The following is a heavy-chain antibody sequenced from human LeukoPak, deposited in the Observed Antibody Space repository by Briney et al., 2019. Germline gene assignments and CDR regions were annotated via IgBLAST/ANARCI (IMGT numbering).Heavy chain of an antibody. J-gene: IGHJ4*02. D-gene: IGHD6-19*01. CDR2: INSDGSTT. Sequence: GASLRLSCAASGFTYSSYWMHWVRHAPGKGLVWVSRINSDGSTTSYADSVMGRFTISRDNAKNTLYLQMNSLRAEDTAVYYCARVIYSGWEGELSDWGQGTLVTVFS. CDR3: ARVIYSGWEGELSD. V-gene: IGHV3-74*01. CDR1: GFTYSSYW.